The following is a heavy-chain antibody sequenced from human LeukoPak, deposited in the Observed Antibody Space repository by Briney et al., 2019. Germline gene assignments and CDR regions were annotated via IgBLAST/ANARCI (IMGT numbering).Heavy chain of an antibody. Sequence: SETLSLTCTVSGGSISSYYWSWIRQPPGKGLEWIGRIYTSGSTNYNPSLKSRVTMSLDTSKNQFSLKLSSVTAADTPLYYCARDHPVAGCDYWAQGTRVTVSS. CDR2: IYTSGST. J-gene: IGHJ4*02. CDR3: ARDHPVAGCDY. V-gene: IGHV4-4*07. D-gene: IGHD6-19*01. CDR1: GGSISSYY.